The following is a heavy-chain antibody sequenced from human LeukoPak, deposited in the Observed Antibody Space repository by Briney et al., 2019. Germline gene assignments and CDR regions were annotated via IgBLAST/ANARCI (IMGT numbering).Heavy chain of an antibody. Sequence: GGSLRLSCTASGFTFGDYAMSWVRQAPGKGLEWVGFIRSKAYGGTTEYAASVKGRLTISRDDSKSIAYLQMNSLKTEDTAVYYCTSRYDFWSGYWYFDLWGRGTLVTVSS. J-gene: IGHJ2*01. D-gene: IGHD3-3*01. V-gene: IGHV3-49*04. CDR3: TSRYDFWSGYWYFDL. CDR1: GFTFGDYA. CDR2: IRSKAYGGTT.